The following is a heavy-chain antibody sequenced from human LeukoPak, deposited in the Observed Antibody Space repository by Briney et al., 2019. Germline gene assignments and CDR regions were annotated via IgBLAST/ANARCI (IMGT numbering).Heavy chain of an antibody. CDR3: ARGATAGYYYYYMYV. J-gene: IGHJ6*03. V-gene: IGHV1-69*05. CDR1: GDTFSSYA. Sequence: SVKVSCKASGDTFSSYAISWVRQAPGQGLEWMGGIIPIFGKANYAQKFQGRVMITTDESTSTAYMELSSLRSEDTAVYYCARGATAGYYYYYMYVWGKGTTVTVSS. D-gene: IGHD5-24*01. CDR2: IIPIFGKA.